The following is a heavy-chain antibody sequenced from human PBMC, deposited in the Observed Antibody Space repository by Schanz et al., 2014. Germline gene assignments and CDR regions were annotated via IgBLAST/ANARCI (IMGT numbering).Heavy chain of an antibody. CDR1: GFSFSSYA. Sequence: VQLVESGGGVVQPGRSLRLSCATSGFSFSSYAINWVRQAPGKGLEWVSAISGSGGSTYYADSVKGRFTISRDNSKNTLYLQMNSLRAEDTAVYYCAKGRFGELSAFDIWGQGTMXTVSS. J-gene: IGHJ3*02. CDR3: AKGRFGELSAFDI. D-gene: IGHD3-10*01. CDR2: ISGSGGST. V-gene: IGHV3-23*04.